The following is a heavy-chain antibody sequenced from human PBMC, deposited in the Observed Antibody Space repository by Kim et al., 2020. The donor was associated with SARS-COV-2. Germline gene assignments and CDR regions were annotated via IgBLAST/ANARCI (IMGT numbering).Heavy chain of an antibody. CDR1: GGSFSGYY. V-gene: IGHV4-34*01. J-gene: IGHJ4*02. CDR2: INHSGST. Sequence: SETLSLTCAVYGGSFSGYYWSWIRQPPGKGLEWIGEINHSGSTNYNPSLKSRVTISVDTSKNQFSLKLSSVTAADTAVYYCARGYRGSGSYGEYFDYWGQGTLVTVSS. CDR3: ARGYRGSGSYGEYFDY. D-gene: IGHD1-26*01.